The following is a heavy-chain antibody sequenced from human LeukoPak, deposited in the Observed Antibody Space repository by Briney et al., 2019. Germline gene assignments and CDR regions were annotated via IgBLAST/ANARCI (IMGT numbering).Heavy chain of an antibody. CDR1: GFTFSSYG. Sequence: PGGSLRLSCAASGFTFSSYGMHWVRQAPGKGLEWVAVIWYDGSNKYYADSVKGRFTISRDNSKNTLYLQMNSLRAEDTAVYYCARDQGGSYGGTVDYWGQGTLVTVSS. D-gene: IGHD1-26*01. J-gene: IGHJ4*02. V-gene: IGHV3-33*01. CDR3: ARDQGGSYGGTVDY. CDR2: IWYDGSNK.